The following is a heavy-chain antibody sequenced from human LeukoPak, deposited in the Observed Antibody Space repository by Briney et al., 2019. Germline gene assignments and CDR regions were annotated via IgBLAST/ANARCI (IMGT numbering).Heavy chain of an antibody. CDR2: FDPEDGET. J-gene: IGHJ5*02. V-gene: IGHV1-24*01. CDR3: ATAHSKQLGWFDP. CDR1: GYSLSELS. D-gene: IGHD1-1*01. Sequence: ASVKVSCKVSGYSLSELSMHWVRLTPGKWLEWMGGFDPEDGETIYAQKFQGRVTMTEDTSTDTAYMELSSLRSEDTAVYYCATAHSKQLGWFDPWGQGTLVTVSS.